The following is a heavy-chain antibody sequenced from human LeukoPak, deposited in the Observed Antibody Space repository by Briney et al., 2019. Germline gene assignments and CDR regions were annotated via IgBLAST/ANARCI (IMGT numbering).Heavy chain of an antibody. Sequence: PSETLSLTCTVSGVSISSSSYYWGWVRPAPGKGLEWVSSISSSSSYIYYADSVKGRFTISRDNAKNSLYLQMNSLRAEDTAVYYCARDEPGPLVAATLIGSPVFDYWGQGTLVTVSS. D-gene: IGHD2-15*01. CDR2: ISSSSSYI. J-gene: IGHJ4*02. CDR1: GVSISSSSYY. CDR3: ARDEPGPLVAATLIGSPVFDY. V-gene: IGHV3-21*01.